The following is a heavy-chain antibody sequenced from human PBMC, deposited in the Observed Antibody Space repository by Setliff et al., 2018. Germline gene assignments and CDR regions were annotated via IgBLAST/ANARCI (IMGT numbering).Heavy chain of an antibody. CDR2: IYHSGNT. CDR3: ARVRNTQNGFFDY. CDR1: GGSVSSGSYY. V-gene: IGHV4-39*07. J-gene: IGHJ4*02. Sequence: PSETLSLTCTVSGGSVSSGSYYWSWIRQSPGKGMEWIGTIYHSGNTYYNPSLNSRLTISVDTSKNQFSLRLTSVTAADTAIYYCARVRNTQNGFFDYWSQGTLVTVSS. D-gene: IGHD1-1*01.